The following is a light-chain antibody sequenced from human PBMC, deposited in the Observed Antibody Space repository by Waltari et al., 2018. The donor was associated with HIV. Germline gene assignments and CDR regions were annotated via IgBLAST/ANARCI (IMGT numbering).Light chain of an antibody. CDR2: DNS. CDR3: GTWDRSLRNWV. J-gene: IGLJ3*02. Sequence: QSILAQPPSVSATPGQRVTISCSGGSSNIGNNLLSWYQQVPGAAPKLLIFDNSKRPSEIPDRFSASKSDTSGTLDIAGLQTGDEGDYYCGTWDRSLRNWVFGGGTKLTVL. V-gene: IGLV1-51*01. CDR1: SSNIGNNL.